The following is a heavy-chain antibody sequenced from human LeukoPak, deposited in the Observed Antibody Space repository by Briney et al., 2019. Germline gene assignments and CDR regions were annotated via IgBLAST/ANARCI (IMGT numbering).Heavy chain of an antibody. CDR2: ISYDGINK. V-gene: IGHV3-30*03. CDR3: ARGGDSSGSIRSAFDI. Sequence: PGGSLRLSCAASGFTFSGYGMHWVRQAPGKGLEWVAVISYDGINKFYVDSVKGRFTISRDNSKNTLYLQMNSLRAEDTAVYYCARGGDSSGSIRSAFDIWGQGTMVTVSS. J-gene: IGHJ3*02. D-gene: IGHD3-22*01. CDR1: GFTFSGYG.